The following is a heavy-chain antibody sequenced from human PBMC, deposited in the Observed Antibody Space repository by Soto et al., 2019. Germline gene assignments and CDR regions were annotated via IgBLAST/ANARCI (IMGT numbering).Heavy chain of an antibody. J-gene: IGHJ4*02. CDR1: GFTFSSHA. V-gene: IGHV3-30-3*01. CDR2: ISSDGSNK. CDR3: ARDDEGGSDCDLGY. D-gene: IGHD1-26*01. Sequence: QVQLVESGGGVVQPGRSLRLSCSVSGFTFSSHAMHWVRQAPGKGLEWVALISSDGSNKYYADSVKGRFTTSRDNSKNPMSLQMNSLRVEHTAVYYCARDDEGGSDCDLGYWGQGALVTVSS.